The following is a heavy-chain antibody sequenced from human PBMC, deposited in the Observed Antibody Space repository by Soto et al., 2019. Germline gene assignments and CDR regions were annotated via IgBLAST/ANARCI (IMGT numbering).Heavy chain of an antibody. CDR2: IIPIFGTA. CDR3: ARDPLRYCSSTSCYSYSSSSGMDV. D-gene: IGHD2-2*01. V-gene: IGHV1-69*13. Sequence: ASVKVSCKASGGTFSSYAISWVRQAPGQGLEWMGGIIPIFGTANYAQKFQGRVTITADESTSTAYMELSSLRSEDTAVYYCARDPLRYCSSTSCYSYSSSSGMDVWGQGTTVTVSS. J-gene: IGHJ6*02. CDR1: GGTFSSYA.